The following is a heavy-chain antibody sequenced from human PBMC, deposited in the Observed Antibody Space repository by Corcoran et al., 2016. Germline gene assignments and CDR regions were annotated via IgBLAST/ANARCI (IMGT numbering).Heavy chain of an antibody. CDR2: ISSNGGST. CDR3: AREAYYYGMDV. CDR1: GFTFSSYA. V-gene: IGHV3-64*02. Sequence: EVQLVESGEGLVQPGGSLRLSCAASGFTFSSYAMHWVRQAPGKGLEYVSAISSNGGSTYYADSVKGRFTISRDNSKNTLYLQMGSLRAEDMAVYYCAREAYYYGMDVWGQGTTVTVSS. J-gene: IGHJ6*02.